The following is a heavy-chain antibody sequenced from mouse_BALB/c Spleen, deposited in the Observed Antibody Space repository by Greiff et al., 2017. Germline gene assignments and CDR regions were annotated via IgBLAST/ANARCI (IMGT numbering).Heavy chain of an antibody. V-gene: IGHV1-69*02. D-gene: IGHD1-2*01. J-gene: IGHJ3*01. CDR1: GYTFTSYW. CDR3: TRDTARAWFAY. Sequence: QVQLQQSGAELVRPGASVKLSCKASGYTFTSYWINWVKQRPGQGLEWIGNIYPSDSYTNYNQKFKDKATLTVDKSSSTAYMQLSSPTSEDSAVYYCTRDTARAWFAYWGQGTLVTVSA. CDR2: IYPSDSYT.